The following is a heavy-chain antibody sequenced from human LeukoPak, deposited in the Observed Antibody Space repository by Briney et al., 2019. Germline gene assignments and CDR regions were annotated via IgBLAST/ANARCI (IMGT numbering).Heavy chain of an antibody. CDR3: ARPAHSGSYYPFDY. CDR1: GGSISSSSYY. J-gene: IGHJ4*02. V-gene: IGHV4-39*01. Sequence: SETLSLTCTVSGGSISSSSYYWGWIRQPPGKGLEWIGSIYCSGSTYYNPSLKSRVTISVDTSKNQFSLKLSSVTAADTAVYYCARPAHSGSYYPFDYWGQGTLVTVSS. CDR2: IYCSGST. D-gene: IGHD1-26*01.